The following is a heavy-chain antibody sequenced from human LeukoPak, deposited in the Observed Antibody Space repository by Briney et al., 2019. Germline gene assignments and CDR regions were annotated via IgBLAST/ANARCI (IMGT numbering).Heavy chain of an antibody. Sequence: GGSLRLSCAASGFTFSSYGMNWVRQAPGKGLEWVSGIGNGGSTYYADSVKGRFAISRDNSKNTLYLQMNSLRAEDTAVYYCAKISDSRSSSDYWGQGTLVTVSS. D-gene: IGHD6-6*01. J-gene: IGHJ4*02. V-gene: IGHV3-23*01. CDR1: GFTFSSYG. CDR3: AKISDSRSSSDY. CDR2: IGNGGST.